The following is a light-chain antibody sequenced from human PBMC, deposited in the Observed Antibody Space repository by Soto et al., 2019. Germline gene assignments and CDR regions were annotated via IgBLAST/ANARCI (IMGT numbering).Light chain of an antibody. V-gene: IGKV3-11*01. J-gene: IGKJ4*01. CDR1: QTVITY. CDR2: DAT. Sequence: EFVLTQSPATLSLSPGERATLSCRASQTVITYLAWYQQKPGQAPRLLIFDATKRVTGIPARFSGSGSGTDFTLTISSLQSEDFAVYYCQHYTNWPLTFGGGTKVDIX. CDR3: QHYTNWPLT.